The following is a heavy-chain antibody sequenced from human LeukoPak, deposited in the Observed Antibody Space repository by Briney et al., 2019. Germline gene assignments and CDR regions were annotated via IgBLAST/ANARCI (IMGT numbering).Heavy chain of an antibody. CDR3: AKVGTYYDILTGEVGFDY. Sequence: PGGSLRLSCAASGFTFSSYAMSWVRQAPGKGLEWVSAISGSGGSTYYADSVKGRFTISRDNSNNTLYLQMNSLRAEDTAVYYCAKVGTYYDILTGEVGFDYWGQGTLVTVSS. J-gene: IGHJ4*02. CDR1: GFTFSSYA. CDR2: ISGSGGST. D-gene: IGHD3-9*01. V-gene: IGHV3-23*01.